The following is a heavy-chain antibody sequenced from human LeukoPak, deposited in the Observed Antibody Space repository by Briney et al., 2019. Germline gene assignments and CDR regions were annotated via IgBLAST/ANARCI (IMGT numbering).Heavy chain of an antibody. J-gene: IGHJ4*02. V-gene: IGHV1-2*02. Sequence: ASVKVSCKASGYTFTGYYMHWVRQAPGQGLEWMGWIDPNSGGTNYAQKFQGRVTMTRDTSISTAYMELSRLRSDDTAVYYCAREETYYDSSGYYYLDWGQGTLVTVSS. CDR1: GYTFTGYY. D-gene: IGHD3-22*01. CDR2: IDPNSGGT. CDR3: AREETYYDSSGYYYLD.